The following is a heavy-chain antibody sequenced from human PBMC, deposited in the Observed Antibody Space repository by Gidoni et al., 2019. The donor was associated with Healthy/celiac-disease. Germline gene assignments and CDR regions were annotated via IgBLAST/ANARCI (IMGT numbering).Heavy chain of an antibody. Sequence: QVQLVQSGAEVKKPGASVKVSCKASGYTFTSYYMHWVRQAPGQGLEWMGIINPSGGSTSYAQKFQGRVTMTRDTSTSTVYMELSSLRSEDTAVYYCARGVGYYDSSGYYYFDDWGQGTLVTVSS. CDR2: INPSGGST. V-gene: IGHV1-46*03. CDR1: GYTFTSYY. J-gene: IGHJ4*02. CDR3: ARGVGYYDSSGYYYFDD. D-gene: IGHD3-22*01.